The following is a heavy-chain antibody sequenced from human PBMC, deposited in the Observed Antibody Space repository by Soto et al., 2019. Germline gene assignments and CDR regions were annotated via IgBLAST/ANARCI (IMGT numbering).Heavy chain of an antibody. D-gene: IGHD1-1*01. V-gene: IGHV6-1*01. CDR2: TYYRSKWYN. CDR3: AREPQPKGQIEGLEPSYFDY. CDR1: GDSVSSNSAA. Sequence: KQSQTLSLTCAISGDSVSSNSAAWNWIRQSPSRGLEWLGRTYYRSKWYNDYAVSVKSRITINPDTSKNQFSLQLNSVTPEDTAVYYCAREPQPKGQIEGLEPSYFDYWGQGTLVTVSS. J-gene: IGHJ4*02.